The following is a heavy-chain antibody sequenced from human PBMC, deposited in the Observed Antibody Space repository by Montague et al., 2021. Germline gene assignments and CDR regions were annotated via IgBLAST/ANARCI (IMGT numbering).Heavy chain of an antibody. D-gene: IGHD2-21*01. V-gene: IGHV3-7*01. CDR1: GFTFSYYS. Sequence: SLRLSCAASGFTFSYYSMLRVRQAPGQGLEWVANIKQDGSEKHYVDSVKGRFTISRDNAKNSLYLQMNSLRAEDTAVYFCARDQGQGYCGGDCYVGLDYWGQGTLVTVSS. CDR3: ARDQGQGYCGGDCYVGLDY. CDR2: IKQDGSEK. J-gene: IGHJ4*02.